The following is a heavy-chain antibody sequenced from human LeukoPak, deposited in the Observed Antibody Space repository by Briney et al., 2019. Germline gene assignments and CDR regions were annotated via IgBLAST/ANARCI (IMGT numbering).Heavy chain of an antibody. CDR1: GYTFINYG. Sequence: ASVKVSCKSSGYTFINYGISWVRQAPGQGLEWMGWIGAYNGNTDYAQKFQGRVTITADKSTSTAYMELSSLRSEDTAVYYCARGAPTDWFDPWGQGTLVTVSS. J-gene: IGHJ5*02. CDR3: ARGAPTDWFDP. CDR2: IGAYNGNT. V-gene: IGHV1-18*01.